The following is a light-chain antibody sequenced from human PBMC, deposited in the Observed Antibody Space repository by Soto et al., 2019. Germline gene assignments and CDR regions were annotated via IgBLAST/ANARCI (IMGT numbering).Light chain of an antibody. CDR1: ESVTSNF. V-gene: IGKV3-20*01. CDR2: GTS. J-gene: IGKJ4*01. CDR3: QHYGRSPLT. Sequence: EIVLKQTPGTLSLSPGERATLSCRASESVTSNFLAWYQQKPGLAPRLLIYGTSSRATGTPDRFSGSGSGTDFTLTISRLEPEDFAVYYCQHYGRSPLTFGGGTKVDI.